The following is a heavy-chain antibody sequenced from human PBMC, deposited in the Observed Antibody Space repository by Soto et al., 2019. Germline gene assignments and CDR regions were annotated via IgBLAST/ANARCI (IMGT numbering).Heavy chain of an antibody. V-gene: IGHV4-59*08. J-gene: IGHJ4*02. CDR2: IYYSGNT. Sequence: PSGTLSLTCTVSGGSISSYYWSWIQQPPGKGLEWIGYIYYSGNTNYNPSLKSRVTMSVDTSKNQFSLNLSSVTAADTAVYYCARRIEKKFDYWGQGTLVTVSS. CDR1: GGSISSYY. CDR3: ARRIEKKFDY. D-gene: IGHD2-15*01.